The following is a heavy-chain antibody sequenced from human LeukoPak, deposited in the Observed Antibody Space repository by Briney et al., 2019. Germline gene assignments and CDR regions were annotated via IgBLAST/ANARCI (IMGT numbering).Heavy chain of an antibody. D-gene: IGHD6-13*01. J-gene: IGHJ3*02. CDR3: ARDVKSKIAASVLHAVDI. Sequence: SETLSLTCTVSDDSLKSYFWTWIRQSPGKGLEWIGYVFYSGRPSYNPSLRSRLTMSVDTSKSQFSLNLNSVTAADTAVYYCARDVKSKIAASVLHAVDIWGQGTMVTVS. CDR1: DDSLKSYF. V-gene: IGHV4-59*01. CDR2: VFYSGRP.